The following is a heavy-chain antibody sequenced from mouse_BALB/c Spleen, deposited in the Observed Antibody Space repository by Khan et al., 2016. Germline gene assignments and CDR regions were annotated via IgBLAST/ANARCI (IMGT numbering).Heavy chain of an antibody. CDR3: IGMGNSFITTMGVTIDY. CDR2: IWSGGNT. J-gene: IGHJ4*01. D-gene: IGHD1-1*01. Sequence: VQLQESGPGLVQPSQSLSITCTVSGFSLTTYGVHWVRQSPGKGLEWLGVIWSGGNTDYNADLITRLNIKKDNSKCKVLFKMNSLQVNDTAIYYCIGMGNSFITTMGVTIDYWGQGTSVTVSS. V-gene: IGHV2-2*02. CDR1: GFSLTTYG.